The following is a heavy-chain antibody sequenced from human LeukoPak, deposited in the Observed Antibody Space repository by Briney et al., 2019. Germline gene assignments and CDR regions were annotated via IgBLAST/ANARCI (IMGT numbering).Heavy chain of an antibody. Sequence: GGSLRLSCVASGFTFSSYAMHWVRQTPGKGLEYVSGINSNGGSTHYANSVKGRFTISRDNSKHTLYLQMGSLRTEDMAVYYCARDLYGGTSATFDYWGQGTLVTVSS. J-gene: IGHJ4*02. CDR2: INSNGGST. D-gene: IGHD4-23*01. V-gene: IGHV3-64*01. CDR1: GFTFSSYA. CDR3: ARDLYGGTSATFDY.